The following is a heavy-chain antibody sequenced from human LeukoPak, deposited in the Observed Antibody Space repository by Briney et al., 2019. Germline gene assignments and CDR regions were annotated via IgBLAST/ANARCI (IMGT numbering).Heavy chain of an antibody. CDR3: ARVAGYCSSTSCEQH. V-gene: IGHV4-39*01. J-gene: IGHJ1*01. CDR2: IYYSGST. CDR1: GGSTTITTYY. D-gene: IGHD2-2*01. Sequence: SETLSLTCTVSGGSTTITTYYWAWIRHPPGKNRKGIGSIYYSGSTNYTPSLKSRVTISVDTSKNQFSLRLSSVTAADTAVYYCARVAGYCSSTSCEQHWGQGTLVTVSS.